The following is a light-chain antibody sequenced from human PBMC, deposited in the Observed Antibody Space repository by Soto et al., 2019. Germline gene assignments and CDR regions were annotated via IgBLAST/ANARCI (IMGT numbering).Light chain of an antibody. CDR1: QDISTW. CDR3: QQANSFPPT. Sequence: DIQMTQSPSSVSASVGDRVTITCRASQDISTWLAWYQQKPGEAPKLLISAASSLQIGVPSRFSGSGSATEFTLTISSLQPDDFATYFCQQANSFPPTFGQGTKVEV. V-gene: IGKV1-12*01. CDR2: AAS. J-gene: IGKJ1*01.